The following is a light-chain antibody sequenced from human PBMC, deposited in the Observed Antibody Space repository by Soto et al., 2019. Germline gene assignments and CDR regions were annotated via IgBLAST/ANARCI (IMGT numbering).Light chain of an antibody. CDR2: DSS. V-gene: IGKV3-11*01. J-gene: IGKJ5*01. Sequence: EVVLTQSPATLSLSPGERATLSCRASQYVSSYLAWYQQKPGQAPRLLIYDSSNRATGIPARFSGSGSGTDFTLTISSLEPEDFAVYYCQQRGNWITFGQGTRLEIK. CDR3: QQRGNWIT. CDR1: QYVSSY.